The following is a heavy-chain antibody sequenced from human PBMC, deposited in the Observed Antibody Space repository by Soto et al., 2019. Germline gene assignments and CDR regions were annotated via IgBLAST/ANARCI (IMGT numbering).Heavy chain of an antibody. D-gene: IGHD1-26*01. J-gene: IGHJ4*02. V-gene: IGHV4-61*01. CDR1: DASVWSDSYF. CDR3: ARIVVGVTVDL. CDR2: ISHTGDT. Sequence: SETLSLTCTVSDASVWSDSYFWTWIRQPPGKGLEWIAYISHTGDTNYNPSLKSRVTISIDTSRNQFSLTVTSVTAANTAVYFCARIVVGVTVDLWGQGSLVTVSS.